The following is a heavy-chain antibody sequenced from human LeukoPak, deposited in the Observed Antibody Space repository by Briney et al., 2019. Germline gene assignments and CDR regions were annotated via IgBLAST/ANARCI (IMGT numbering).Heavy chain of an antibody. J-gene: IGHJ4*02. CDR3: AGDSYLRQYYFAY. Sequence: PSETLSLTCTVSGGSINSGSYYWSWIRQPAGKGLEWIGRIYTSGSTSGSTNYNPSLKSRVTISVDTSKNQFSLKLSSVIAADTAVYYCAGDSYLRQYYFAYWGPGTLVTVSS. CDR2: IYTSGSTSGST. D-gene: IGHD2-2*01. CDR1: GGSINSGSYY. V-gene: IGHV4-61*02.